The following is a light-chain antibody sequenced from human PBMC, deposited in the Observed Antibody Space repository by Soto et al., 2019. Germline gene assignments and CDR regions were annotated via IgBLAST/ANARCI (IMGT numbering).Light chain of an antibody. J-gene: IGLJ1*01. V-gene: IGLV2-14*01. CDR1: SSDVGGYNY. CDR2: EVS. Sequence: QSVLTQPPSVSGSPGQSVTTSCTGTSSDVGGYNYVSWYQQHPGKAPKLMIYEVSNRPSGVSDRFSGSKSSNTASLTVSGLQAEDEADYYCSSYASSSTYVFGTGTKVTVL. CDR3: SSYASSSTYV.